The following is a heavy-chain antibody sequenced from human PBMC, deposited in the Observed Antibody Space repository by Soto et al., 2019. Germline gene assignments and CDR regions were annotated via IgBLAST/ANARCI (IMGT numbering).Heavy chain of an antibody. J-gene: IGHJ4*02. CDR2: ISWNSGNV. Sequence: PGGSLRLSCAASGFTFDDYAMHWVRQAPGKGLEWVSVISWNSGNVGYADSVKGRFTISRDNAKNSLYLQMNSLRPEDTALYYCAKETGNRNDGKSYYFAYWAQGNLVTVSS. CDR3: AKETGNRNDGKSYYFAY. D-gene: IGHD1-1*01. V-gene: IGHV3-9*01. CDR1: GFTFDDYA.